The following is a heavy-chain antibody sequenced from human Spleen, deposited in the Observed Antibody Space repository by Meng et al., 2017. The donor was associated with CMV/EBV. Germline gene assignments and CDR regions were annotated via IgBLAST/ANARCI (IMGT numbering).Heavy chain of an antibody. Sequence: ASGYSFTSYGISWVRQAPGQGPEWMGWTSAYNGNTIYAQKFQGRVTMTTDTSRSTAYLELRSLTSDDTAVYYCARDQQLIPAEYFQHWGPGTLVTVSS. CDR3: ARDQQLIPAEYFQH. J-gene: IGHJ1*01. D-gene: IGHD6-13*01. CDR2: TSAYNGNT. V-gene: IGHV1-18*01. CDR1: GYSFTSYG.